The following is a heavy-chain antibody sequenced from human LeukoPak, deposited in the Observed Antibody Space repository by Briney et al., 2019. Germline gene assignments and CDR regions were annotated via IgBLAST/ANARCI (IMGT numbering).Heavy chain of an antibody. J-gene: IGHJ3*02. V-gene: IGHV3-66*01. D-gene: IGHD5-18*01. CDR2: IYSGGST. Sequence: GGSLRLSCAASGFTVSSNYMSWVRQAPGKGLEWVSVIYSGGSTYYADSVKGRFTISRDNSKNTLYLQMNSLRAEDTAVYYCARGYVTAMARAFDIWGQGTMVTVSS. CDR1: GFTVSSNY. CDR3: ARGYVTAMARAFDI.